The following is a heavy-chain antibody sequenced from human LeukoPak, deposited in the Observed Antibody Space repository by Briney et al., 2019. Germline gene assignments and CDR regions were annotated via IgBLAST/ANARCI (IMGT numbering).Heavy chain of an antibody. CDR3: ASRKTTNSNERWLQRRWFDP. J-gene: IGHJ5*02. Sequence: PGGSLRLSCAASGFTFSSYSMNWVRQAPGKGLEWVSSISSSSSYIYYADSVKGRFTISRDNAKNSLYLQMNSLRAEDTAVYYCASRKTTNSNERWLQRRWFDPWGQGTLVTVSS. CDR2: ISSSSSYI. D-gene: IGHD5-24*01. V-gene: IGHV3-21*01. CDR1: GFTFSSYS.